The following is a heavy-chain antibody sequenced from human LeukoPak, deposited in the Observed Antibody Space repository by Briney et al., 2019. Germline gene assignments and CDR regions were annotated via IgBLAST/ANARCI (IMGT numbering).Heavy chain of an antibody. CDR1: GFTFSTYY. D-gene: IGHD2-15*01. CDR2: IKEDGSEE. CDR3: ARDLGHCSGGTCSAVFDY. V-gene: IGHV3-7*01. J-gene: IGHJ4*02. Sequence: PGGSLRLSCAASGFTFSTYYMNWVRQAPGKGLEWVANIKEDGSEENYMDSVKGRFTISRDNAKNSLYLQMNSLRAEDTAVYYCARDLGHCSGGTCSAVFDYWGQGTLVTVSS.